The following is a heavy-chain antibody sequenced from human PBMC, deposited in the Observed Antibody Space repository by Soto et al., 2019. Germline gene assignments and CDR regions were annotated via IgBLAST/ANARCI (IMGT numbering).Heavy chain of an antibody. CDR3: ARANSGDDDEFDF. V-gene: IGHV1-2*02. J-gene: IGHJ4*02. CDR2: ISPKSGST. D-gene: IGHD5-12*01. CDR1: GYTFTGYY. Sequence: ASVKVSCKASGYTFTGYYIHWVRQAPGQGLQWMGWISPKSGSTDYAQKFQGRVTMTRDSSITTAYMEVSSLRDDDTAVYYCARANSGDDDEFDFWGQGTPVIVSS.